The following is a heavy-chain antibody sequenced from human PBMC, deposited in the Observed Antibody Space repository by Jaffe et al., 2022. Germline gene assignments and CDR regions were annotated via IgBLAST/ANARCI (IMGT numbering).Heavy chain of an antibody. V-gene: IGHV2-70*01. D-gene: IGHD2-15*01. Sequence: QVTLRESGPALVKPTQTLTLTCTFSGFSLSTSGMCVSWIRQPPGKALEWLALIDWDDDKYYSTSLKTRLTISKDTSKNQVVLTMTNMDPVDTATYYCARTPGGYCSGGSCYSDMYYFDYWGQGTLVTVSS. CDR3: ARTPGGYCSGGSCYSDMYYFDY. CDR1: GFSLSTSGMC. J-gene: IGHJ4*02. CDR2: IDWDDDK.